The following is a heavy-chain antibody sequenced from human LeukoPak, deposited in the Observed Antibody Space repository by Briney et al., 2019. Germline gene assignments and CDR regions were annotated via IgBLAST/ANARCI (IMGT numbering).Heavy chain of an antibody. CDR3: AKWFSRAVAGTFDY. Sequence: GGSPRLSCAASGFTFSSCGMNWVRQAPGKGLEWVSAISGSGGSTYYADSVKGRFTISRDNSKNTLYLQMNSLRAEDTAVYYCAKWFSRAVAGTFDYWGQGTLVTASS. V-gene: IGHV3-23*01. CDR1: GFTFSSCG. CDR2: ISGSGGST. J-gene: IGHJ4*02. D-gene: IGHD6-19*01.